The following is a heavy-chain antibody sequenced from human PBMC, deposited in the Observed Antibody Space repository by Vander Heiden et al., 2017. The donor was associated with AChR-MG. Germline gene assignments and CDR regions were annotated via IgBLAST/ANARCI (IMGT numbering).Heavy chain of an antibody. Sequence: EVQLVESGGGLVKPGGSLRLSCAASGFTFSSYSMNWVRQAPGKGLEWVSSISSSSSYIYYADSVKGRFTISRDNAKNSLYLQMNSLRAEDTAVYYCARAPYYYDSSGYYYFDYWGQGTLVTVSS. CDR3: ARAPYYYDSSGYYYFDY. CDR2: ISSSSSYI. CDR1: GFTFSSYS. V-gene: IGHV3-21*01. J-gene: IGHJ4*02. D-gene: IGHD3-22*01.